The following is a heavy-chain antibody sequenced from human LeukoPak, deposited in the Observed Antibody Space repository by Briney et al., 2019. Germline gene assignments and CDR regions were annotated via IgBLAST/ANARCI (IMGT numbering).Heavy chain of an antibody. V-gene: IGHV4-59*01. J-gene: IGHJ4*02. CDR3: ASNGRYSSGWYGFDY. CDR2: IYYSGST. D-gene: IGHD6-19*01. CDR1: GGSIRSYY. Sequence: PSETLSLTCTVSGGSIRSYYWSWIRQPPGKGLEWIGYIYYSGSTNYNPSLKSRVTISVDTSKNQFSLKLSSVTAADTAVYYCASNGRYSSGWYGFDYWGQGTLVTVSS.